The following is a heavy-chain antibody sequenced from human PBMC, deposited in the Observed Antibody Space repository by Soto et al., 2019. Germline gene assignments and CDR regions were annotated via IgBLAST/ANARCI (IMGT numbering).Heavy chain of an antibody. J-gene: IGHJ4*02. V-gene: IGHV4-39*01. CDR3: AKHNTGITVAGYVSFDR. CDR2: IYYSGSS. CDR1: GASISSTNYY. D-gene: IGHD6-19*01. Sequence: QLQLQESGPGLVKPSETLSLTCTVSGASISSTNYYWDWLRQSPGEGLEWIGGIYYSGSSYYSPSLKSRVTRCVDTSKNQFSLRLTSVTAADTALYYCAKHNTGITVAGYVSFDRWGQGTLVTVSS.